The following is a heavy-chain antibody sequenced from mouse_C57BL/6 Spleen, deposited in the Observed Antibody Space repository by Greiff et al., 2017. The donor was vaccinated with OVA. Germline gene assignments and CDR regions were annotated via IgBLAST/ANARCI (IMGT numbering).Heavy chain of an antibody. V-gene: IGHV5-4*01. Sequence: EVHLVESGGGLVKPGGSLKLSCAASGFTFSSYAMSWVRQTPEKRLEWVATISDGGSYTYYPDNVKGRFTISRDNAKNNLYLQMSHLKSEDTAMYYCARGGNGDYFDYWGQGTTLTVSS. J-gene: IGHJ2*01. CDR3: ARGGNGDYFDY. D-gene: IGHD2-1*01. CDR1: GFTFSSYA. CDR2: ISDGGSYT.